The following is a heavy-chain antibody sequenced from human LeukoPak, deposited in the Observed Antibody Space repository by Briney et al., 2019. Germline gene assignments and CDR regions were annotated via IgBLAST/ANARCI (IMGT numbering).Heavy chain of an antibody. Sequence: GASVKVSCKASGGTFSSYAISWVRQAPGQGLEWMGRIIPILGIANYAQKFQGRVTITADKSTSTAYMELSSLRSEDTAVYYRASDSSSWPSGYGMDVWGQGTTVTVSS. CDR2: IIPILGIA. CDR3: ASDSSSWPSGYGMDV. D-gene: IGHD6-13*01. V-gene: IGHV1-69*04. CDR1: GGTFSSYA. J-gene: IGHJ6*02.